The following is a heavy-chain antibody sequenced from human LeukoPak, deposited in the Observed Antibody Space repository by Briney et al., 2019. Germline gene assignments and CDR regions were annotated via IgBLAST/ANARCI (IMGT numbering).Heavy chain of an antibody. CDR1: GFTFSRYW. J-gene: IGHJ4*02. V-gene: IGHV3-74*01. D-gene: IGHD4-17*01. CDR2: VNGDGSST. CDR3: ARDQLGDGDYLFDS. Sequence: PGGSLRLSCAASGFTFSRYWMHWVRQAPGKGLVWVSRVNGDGSSTTYADSVKGRFTISRDNAKNTLYLQMNSLRAEDTAVYYCARDQLGDGDYLFDSWGQGILVTVSS.